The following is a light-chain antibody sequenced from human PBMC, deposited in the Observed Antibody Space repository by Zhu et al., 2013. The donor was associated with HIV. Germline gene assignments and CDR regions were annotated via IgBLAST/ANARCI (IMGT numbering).Light chain of an antibody. J-gene: IGKJ5*01. CDR3: QQFSTLIT. CDR1: QRVTGNF. V-gene: IGKV3-11*01. CDR2: GAS. Sequence: EIVLTQSPGTLSLSPGERATLSCRASQRVTGNFLAWYQQKPGQAPRLLIYGASNRATGIAARFTGSGSGTDFTLTISSLEPEDFAIYYCQQFSTLITFGQGTRLEIK.